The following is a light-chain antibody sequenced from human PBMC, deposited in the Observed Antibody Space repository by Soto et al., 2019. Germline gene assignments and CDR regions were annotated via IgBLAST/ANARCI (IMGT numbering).Light chain of an antibody. Sequence: EILLTQSPATLSLSPGDSATLSCRASQRVSRNVAWYQQKPGQAPRLLISAASTGAAGVPARFNAAGSGTVLTLTIRSLQSEDFAIYYCQQYNTWPRTCGQGTKVEI. CDR2: AAS. CDR1: QRVSRN. CDR3: QQYNTWPRT. V-gene: IGKV3D-15*01. J-gene: IGKJ1*01.